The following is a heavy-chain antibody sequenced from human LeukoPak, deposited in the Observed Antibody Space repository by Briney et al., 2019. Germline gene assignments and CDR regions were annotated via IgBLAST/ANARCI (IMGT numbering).Heavy chain of an antibody. Sequence: PSETLSLTCTVSSGSISSGSYYWSWIRQPAGKGLEWIGRIYTSGSTNYNPSLKSRVTISVDTSKNQFSLKLSSVTAADTAVYYCARLKSLTVSDFDYWGRGTLVTVSS. CDR1: SGSISSGSYY. CDR3: ARLKSLTVSDFDY. CDR2: IYTSGST. D-gene: IGHD4-17*01. J-gene: IGHJ4*02. V-gene: IGHV4-61*02.